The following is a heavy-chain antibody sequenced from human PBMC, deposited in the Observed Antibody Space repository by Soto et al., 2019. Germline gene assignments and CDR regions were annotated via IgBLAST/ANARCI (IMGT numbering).Heavy chain of an antibody. V-gene: IGHV1-46*01. CDR1: GYTFTSYY. J-gene: IGHJ3*02. CDR3: ARGLNTITFGGVIVGSDDAFDI. CDR2: INPSGGST. Sequence: ASVKVSCKGSGYTFTSYYMHWVRQAPGQGLEWMGIINPSGGSTSYAQKFQGRVTMTRNTSISTAYMELSSLRSEDTAVYYCARGLNTITFGGVIVGSDDAFDIWGQGTMVTVSS. D-gene: IGHD3-16*02.